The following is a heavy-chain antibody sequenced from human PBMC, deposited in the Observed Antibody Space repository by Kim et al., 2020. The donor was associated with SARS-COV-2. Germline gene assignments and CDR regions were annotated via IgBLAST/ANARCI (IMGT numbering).Heavy chain of an antibody. CDR2: ISAYNGNT. V-gene: IGHV1-18*01. CDR3: ARVGGYCSSTSCRTNYYYYYGMDV. CDR1: GYTFTSYG. Sequence: ASVKVSCKASGYTFTSYGISWVRQAPGQGLEWMGWISAYNGNTNYAQKLQGRVTMTTDTSTSTAYMELRSLRSDDTAVYYCARVGGYCSSTSCRTNYYYYYGMDVWGQGTTVTVSS. J-gene: IGHJ6*02. D-gene: IGHD2-2*01.